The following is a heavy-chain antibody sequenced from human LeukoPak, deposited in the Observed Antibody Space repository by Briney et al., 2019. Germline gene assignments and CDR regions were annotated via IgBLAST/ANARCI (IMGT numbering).Heavy chain of an antibody. D-gene: IGHD1-26*01. CDR2: IYPGDSDT. Sequence: KAGESLKVSCKGSGYRFTSYCVGCGRQMPGKGLEWMGIIYPGDSDTIYSPSFQGQVTISADKSISTAYLKWSSLESADTAVYYCARRFVAGATLCHFDYWGQGTLVTVSS. CDR3: ARRFVAGATLCHFDY. V-gene: IGHV5-51*01. CDR1: GYRFTSYC. J-gene: IGHJ4*02.